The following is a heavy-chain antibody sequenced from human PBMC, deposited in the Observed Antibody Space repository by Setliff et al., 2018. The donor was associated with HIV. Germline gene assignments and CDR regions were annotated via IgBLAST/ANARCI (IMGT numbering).Heavy chain of an antibody. V-gene: IGHV4-34*01. Sequence: SETLSLTCAVYGGSFSGYYWXWIRQSPGKGLEWIGEINYGRTTNYNPSLESRVTISVDTSKNQFSLRMKSVNAGDTAVYYCVTSSSWSSRLNFWGPGMLVTVSS. CDR3: VTSSSWSSRLNF. D-gene: IGHD2-2*01. J-gene: IGHJ4*02. CDR1: GGSFSGYY. CDR2: INYGRTT.